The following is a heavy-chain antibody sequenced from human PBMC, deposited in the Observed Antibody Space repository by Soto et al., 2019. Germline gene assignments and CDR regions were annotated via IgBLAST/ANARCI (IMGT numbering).Heavy chain of an antibody. Sequence: GESLKISCKGSGYVFTTYWIGWVRQMPGKGLEWMGIIYPGDSDTKYSPSFQGQVTISADRSITTAYLQWSSLKASDTAMYYCARHGGSGNYYTIDQWGQGTLVTVSS. CDR1: GYVFTTYW. V-gene: IGHV5-51*01. CDR2: IYPGDSDT. D-gene: IGHD3-10*01. CDR3: ARHGGSGNYYTIDQ. J-gene: IGHJ4*02.